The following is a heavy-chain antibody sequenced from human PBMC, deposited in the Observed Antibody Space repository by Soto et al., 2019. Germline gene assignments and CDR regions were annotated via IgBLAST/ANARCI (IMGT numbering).Heavy chain of an antibody. Sequence: QVQLVESGGGLVKPGGSLRLSCAASGLTFSDSYLNWIRHAPGKGLEWLAYISSSGSSIFYAGSVKGQFTISRDNAKNSLYLHMSSLRAEDTAMYYCARVRFGEWGYAMDVWGQGTTVTVSS. CDR3: ARVRFGEWGYAMDV. V-gene: IGHV3-11*01. J-gene: IGHJ6*02. D-gene: IGHD3-10*01. CDR2: ISSSGSSI. CDR1: GLTFSDSY.